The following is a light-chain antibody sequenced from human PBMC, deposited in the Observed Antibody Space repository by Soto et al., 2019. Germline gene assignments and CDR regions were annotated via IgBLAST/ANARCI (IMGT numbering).Light chain of an antibody. V-gene: IGKV3-15*01. CDR2: GAY. CDR3: QQYNLGPRIT. Sequence: EIVVTQSPASRVGSPGKRATLSCRASQSVSSNLAWYQQKPGQAPRLLIYGAYIRAAGVPARFSGSGSGTEFTLTITSLHSEVIALHYCQQYNLGPRITFGEGTRLEIK. CDR1: QSVSSN. J-gene: IGKJ5*01.